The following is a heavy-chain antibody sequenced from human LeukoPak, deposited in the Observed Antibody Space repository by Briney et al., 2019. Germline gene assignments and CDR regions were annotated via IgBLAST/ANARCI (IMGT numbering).Heavy chain of an antibody. Sequence: PSETLSLTCGVFGGSFSGYYWSWIRQPPGKGLEWNGEINHSGSGNYNSSLKSRVTISVDTSKNQFSLKVSSVTAADTAVYYCARHGIYYGLGSSYGLPDWFDPWGQGTQVTVSS. J-gene: IGHJ5*02. CDR2: INHSGSG. CDR1: GGSFSGYY. D-gene: IGHD3-10*01. CDR3: ARHGIYYGLGSSYGLPDWFDP. V-gene: IGHV4-34*01.